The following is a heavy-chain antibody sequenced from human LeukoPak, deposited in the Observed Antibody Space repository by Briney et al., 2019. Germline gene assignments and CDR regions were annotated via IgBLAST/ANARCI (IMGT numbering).Heavy chain of an antibody. V-gene: IGHV3-30*02. Sequence: GGSLRLSCAASGFTFRNYGMHWVRQAPGKGLEWLAFIRYDESDKYYADSVRGRFTISRDNSRNTLFLQVNSLRLEDTAVYYCAKGRNYGSGSSTPHYDYWGQGTLVIVSS. CDR3: AKGRNYGSGSSTPHYDY. CDR2: IRYDESDK. CDR1: GFTFRNYG. J-gene: IGHJ4*02. D-gene: IGHD3-10*01.